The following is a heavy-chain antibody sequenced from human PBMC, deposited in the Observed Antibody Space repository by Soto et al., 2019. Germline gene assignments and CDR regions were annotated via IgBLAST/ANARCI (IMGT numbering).Heavy chain of an antibody. CDR1: GGSISSYY. CDR2: IYYSGRT. V-gene: IGHV4-59*01. CDR3: ARLVKIGYFDY. J-gene: IGHJ4*02. Sequence: QVQLQEAGPGLAKPWETLSLTCTVSGGSISSYYWSWIRQPPAKGLEWIAYIYYSGRTNYNPSLKSRVTRSVDTSKNLFSLKLSSVTAADTAVYYGARLVKIGYFDYWGQGSLVTVSA.